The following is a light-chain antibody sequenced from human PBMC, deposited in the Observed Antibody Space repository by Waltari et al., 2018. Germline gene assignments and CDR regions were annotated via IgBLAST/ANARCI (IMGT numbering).Light chain of an antibody. CDR2: GVS. V-gene: IGLV2-14*01. CDR3: SSYTTSSAPGV. CDR1: DSDVGAYDF. J-gene: IGLJ1*01. Sequence: QSALTQPASVSGSPGQSITIPCSGTDSDVGAYDFVSWYQQHPGKAPHLIIYGVSNRPSGISNRFSASKSGNTASLTISGLQAEDEADYYCSSYTTSSAPGVFGTGTKVTVL.